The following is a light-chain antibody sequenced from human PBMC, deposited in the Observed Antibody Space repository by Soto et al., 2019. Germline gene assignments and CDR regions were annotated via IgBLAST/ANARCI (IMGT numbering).Light chain of an antibody. CDR2: AAS. J-gene: IGKJ4*01. Sequence: NQLTQSPSSLSASVGDRVTITCRASQDFATYLAWYQQKPGEAPKLLIYAASTLYGGVPLRFSGSGSGTDFALTITSLRAEDFATYYCQQLRLYPSTFGGGTKVDIK. V-gene: IGKV1-9*01. CDR3: QQLRLYPST. CDR1: QDFATY.